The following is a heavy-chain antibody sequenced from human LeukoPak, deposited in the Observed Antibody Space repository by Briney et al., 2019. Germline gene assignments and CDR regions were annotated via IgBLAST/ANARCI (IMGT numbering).Heavy chain of an antibody. CDR3: AKLTIAVAGTGDAFDI. V-gene: IGHV3-9*01. J-gene: IGHJ3*02. Sequence: GRSLRLSCAASGFTFDDYAMHWVRQAPGKDLEWVSGISWNSGSIGYADSVKGRFTISRDNAKNSLYLQMNSLRAEDTALYYCAKLTIAVAGTGDAFDIWGQGTMVTVSS. D-gene: IGHD6-19*01. CDR1: GFTFDDYA. CDR2: ISWNSGSI.